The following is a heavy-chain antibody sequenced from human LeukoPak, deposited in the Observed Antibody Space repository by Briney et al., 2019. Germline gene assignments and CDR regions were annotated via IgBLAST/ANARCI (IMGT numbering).Heavy chain of an antibody. J-gene: IGHJ4*02. D-gene: IGHD3-10*01. CDR1: GYTLTELS. V-gene: IGHV1-24*01. CDR3: ATVRGGRSYYGSGSSYYFDY. CDR2: FDPEDGET. Sequence: ASVKVSCKVSGYTLTELSMHWVRQAPGKGLEWMGGFDPEDGETIYAQKLQGRVTMTEDTSTDTAYMELSSLRSEDTAVYYCATVRGGRSYYGSGSSYYFDYWGQGTLVTVSS.